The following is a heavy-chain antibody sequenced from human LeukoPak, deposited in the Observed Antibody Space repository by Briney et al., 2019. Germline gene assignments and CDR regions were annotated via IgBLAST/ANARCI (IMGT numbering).Heavy chain of an antibody. CDR1: GGSFNGYY. J-gene: IGHJ5*02. D-gene: IGHD6-6*01. CDR3: ARVMPARREDLNWFDP. Sequence: PSETLSLTCAVYGGSFNGYYWSWIRQPPGKGLEWIGEINHSGGTNYNPSLKSRVTISVDTSKNQFSLNLTSVNAADTAVYYCARVMPARREDLNWFDPWGQGTLVTVSS. CDR2: INHSGGT. V-gene: IGHV4-34*01.